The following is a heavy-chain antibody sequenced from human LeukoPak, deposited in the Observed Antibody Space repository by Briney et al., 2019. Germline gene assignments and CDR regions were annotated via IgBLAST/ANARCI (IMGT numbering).Heavy chain of an antibody. V-gene: IGHV3-30*18. CDR1: GFTFSSYG. CDR3: AKGYYYGSGSYSPPFDY. D-gene: IGHD3-10*01. Sequence: GGSLRLSCAASGFTFSSYGMHWVRQAPGKGLECVVVISYDGSNKYYADSVKGRFTISRDNSKNTLYLQMNSLRAEDTAVYYCAKGYYYGSGSYSPPFDYWGQGTLVTVSS. CDR2: ISYDGSNK. J-gene: IGHJ4*02.